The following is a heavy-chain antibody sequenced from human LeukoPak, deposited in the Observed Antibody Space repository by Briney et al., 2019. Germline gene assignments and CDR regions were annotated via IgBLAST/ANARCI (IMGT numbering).Heavy chain of an antibody. D-gene: IGHD6-13*01. V-gene: IGHV5-51*01. CDR3: ARPLKIAAADEFDY. CDR2: IYPADSDT. J-gene: IGHJ4*02. Sequence: GESLKISCKGSGYRFTRYWIGWVRQMPGKGLEWMGIIYPADSDTRYSPSFQGQVTISADKSISTAYLQWSSLKASDTAMYYCARPLKIAAADEFDYWGQGTLVTVSS. CDR1: GYRFTRYW.